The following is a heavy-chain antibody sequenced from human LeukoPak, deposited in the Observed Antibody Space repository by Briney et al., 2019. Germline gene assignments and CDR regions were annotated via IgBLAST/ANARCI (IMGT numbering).Heavy chain of an antibody. CDR1: GYTFTGYY. D-gene: IGHD2-15*01. CDR2: INPNSGGT. CDR3: ARASAGIVVVVAAFDY. V-gene: IGHV1-2*02. Sequence: GASVKVSCKASGYTFTGYYMHWVRQAPGQGLEWMGWINPNSGGTNYAQKFQGRVTMTRDTSISTAYMELSRLRSDDTAVYYCARASAGIVVVVAAFDYWGQGTLATVSS. J-gene: IGHJ4*02.